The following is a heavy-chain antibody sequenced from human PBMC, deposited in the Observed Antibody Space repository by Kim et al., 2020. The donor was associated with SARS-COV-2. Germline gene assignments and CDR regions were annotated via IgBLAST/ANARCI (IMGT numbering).Heavy chain of an antibody. CDR2: IGESGTTT. D-gene: IGHD3-10*01. V-gene: IGHV3-23*01. J-gene: IGHJ4*01. CDR3: AKSRYSSGESLYELDY. Sequence: GGSLRLSCAASGFTFSSFSLSWARQAPGKGLEWLSGIGESGTTTYYADSVEGRFTISRDNSRNTLYLQLGSLRAEDTAIYYRAKSRYSSGESLYELDYWG. CDR1: GFTFSSFS.